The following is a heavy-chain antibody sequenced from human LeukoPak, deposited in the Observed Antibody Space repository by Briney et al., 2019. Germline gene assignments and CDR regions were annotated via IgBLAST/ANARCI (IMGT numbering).Heavy chain of an antibody. CDR3: ARRRSWRQLYYGPCYFDL. Sequence: SQTLSLTCTVSGGSISTSSYYWGWVRQPPGKGLEWIGNIFYSGSTYYSPSLKSRVTISLDTSSNQFPLKLSSVTAAETAVYYCARRRSWRQLYYGPCYFDLWGRGTLVTVSS. D-gene: IGHD5-18*01. CDR2: IFYSGST. J-gene: IGHJ2*01. V-gene: IGHV4-39*06. CDR1: GGSISTSSYY.